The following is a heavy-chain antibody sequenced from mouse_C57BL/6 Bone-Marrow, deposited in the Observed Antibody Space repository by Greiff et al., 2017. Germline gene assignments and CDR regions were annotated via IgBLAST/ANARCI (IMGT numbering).Heavy chain of an antibody. V-gene: IGHV5-6*01. CDR1: GFTFSSYG. CDR2: ISSGGSYT. Sequence: EVQLVESGGDLVKPGGSLKLSCAASGFTFSSYGMSWVRQTPDKRLEWVATISSGGSYTYYPDSVKGRFTISRDNAKNTLYLQMSSLKSEDTAMYYCARSLWPRQGHCDYWGQGTTLTVSS. J-gene: IGHJ2*01. D-gene: IGHD1-1*02. CDR3: ARSLWPRQGHCDY.